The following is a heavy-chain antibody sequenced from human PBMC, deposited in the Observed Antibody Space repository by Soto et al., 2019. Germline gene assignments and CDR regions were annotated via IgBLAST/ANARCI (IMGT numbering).Heavy chain of an antibody. D-gene: IGHD3-9*01. V-gene: IGHV1-18*04. CDR2: ISAYNGNT. CDR3: ARVRDPTPYDILTGYYHKAFEY. Sequence: ASVKVSCKASGYTFTSYGISWVRQARGQGLEWMGWISAYNGNTNYAQKLQGRVTMTTDTSTGTAYMELRSLRSDDTAVYYCARVRDPTPYDILTGYYHKAFEYWGQGTLVTVS. CDR1: GYTFTSYG. J-gene: IGHJ4*02.